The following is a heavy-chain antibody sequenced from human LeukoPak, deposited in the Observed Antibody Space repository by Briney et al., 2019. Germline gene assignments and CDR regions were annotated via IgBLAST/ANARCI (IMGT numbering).Heavy chain of an antibody. V-gene: IGHV4-34*01. Sequence: SETLSLTCAVYGGSFSGYYWSWIRQPPGKGLDWIGEINHSGSTNYNPSLKSRVTISVDTSKNQFSLKLSSVTAADTAVYYCARGVVPAAKGWFDPWGQGTLVTVSS. CDR1: GGSFSGYY. J-gene: IGHJ5*02. CDR2: INHSGST. CDR3: ARGVVPAAKGWFDP. D-gene: IGHD2-2*01.